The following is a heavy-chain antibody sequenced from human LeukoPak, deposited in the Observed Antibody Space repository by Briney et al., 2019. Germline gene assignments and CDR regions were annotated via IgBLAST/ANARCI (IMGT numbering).Heavy chain of an antibody. CDR1: GGSFSGYY. J-gene: IGHJ4*02. D-gene: IGHD3-22*01. CDR3: ARTMGSGYLRPLDY. CDR2: INHSGST. Sequence: SETLSLTCAVYGGSFSGYYWSWIRQPPGKGLEWIGEINHSGSTNYNPSLKSRVAISVDTSKNQFSLKLSSVTAADTAVYYCARTMGSGYLRPLDYWGQGTLVTVSS. V-gene: IGHV4-34*01.